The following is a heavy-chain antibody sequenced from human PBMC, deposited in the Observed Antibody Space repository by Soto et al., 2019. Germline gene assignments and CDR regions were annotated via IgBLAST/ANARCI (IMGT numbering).Heavy chain of an antibody. CDR3: ARGLRYSSSWYDY. CDR1: GGTFSSYA. J-gene: IGHJ4*02. D-gene: IGHD6-13*01. Sequence: SVKVSCKASGGTFSSYAISWVRQAPGQGLEWMGGIIPIFGTANYAXXFXGXXXXXXXXSXXTAYMELSSLRSEDTAVYYCARGLRYSSSWYDYWGQGTLITVSS. CDR2: IIPIFGTA. V-gene: IGHV1-69*13.